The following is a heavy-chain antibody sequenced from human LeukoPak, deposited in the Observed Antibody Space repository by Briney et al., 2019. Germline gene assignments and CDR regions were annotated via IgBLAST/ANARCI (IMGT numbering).Heavy chain of an antibody. V-gene: IGHV4-61*05. D-gene: IGHD6-19*01. CDR2: IYYSGST. CDR1: GGSISSNSYY. J-gene: IGHJ4*02. Sequence: SETLSLTCAVSGGSISSNSYYWGWIRQPPGKGLEWIGYIYYSGSTNYNPSLKSRVTISVDTSKNQFSLKLTSVTAADTALYYCARVDMRRLWLLWGQGTLVTVSS. CDR3: ARVDMRRLWLL.